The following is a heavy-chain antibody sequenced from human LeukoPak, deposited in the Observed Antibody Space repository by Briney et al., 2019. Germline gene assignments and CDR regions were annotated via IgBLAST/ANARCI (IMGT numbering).Heavy chain of an antibody. D-gene: IGHD3-22*01. Sequence: ESGPTLVNPTETLTLTCTVSGFSLSNARMGVSWIRQPPGKALEWLAHIFSNDEKSYSRSLKSRLTISKDTSKSPVVLTMTDMDPVDTGTYYCARIRFDSSGYYYFDYWGQGTLVTVSS. CDR2: IFSNDEK. J-gene: IGHJ4*02. V-gene: IGHV2-26*01. CDR1: GFSLSNARMG. CDR3: ARIRFDSSGYYYFDY.